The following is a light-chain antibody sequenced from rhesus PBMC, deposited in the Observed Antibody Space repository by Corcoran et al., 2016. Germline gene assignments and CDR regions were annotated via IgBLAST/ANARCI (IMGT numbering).Light chain of an antibody. Sequence: DIQMTQSLSSLSASVGDRVTVTCRASQGINKELSWYQQKPGKAPSFLIFSASSSQTGVSSRFSGSGSVTDYTLPIRSLQPGDVATYYCLQSYDTPWAFGRGTKVEI. CDR2: SAS. CDR1: QGINKE. CDR3: LQSYDTPWA. J-gene: IGKJ1*01. V-gene: IGKV1-94*01.